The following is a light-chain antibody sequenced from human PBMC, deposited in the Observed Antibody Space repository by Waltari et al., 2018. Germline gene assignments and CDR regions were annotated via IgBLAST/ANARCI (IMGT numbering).Light chain of an antibody. CDR1: QTINNF. CDR2: AAS. J-gene: IGKJ3*01. V-gene: IGKV1-39*01. Sequence: DILMTQSPSSLSASVGDRVTITCRASQTINNFLNWYQQKPGKAPNLLIYAASSLQGGVPSRFSGSGSGTDFTLTISSLQPEDFATYYCQQTYSTMFTFGPGTKVDIK. CDR3: QQTYSTMFT.